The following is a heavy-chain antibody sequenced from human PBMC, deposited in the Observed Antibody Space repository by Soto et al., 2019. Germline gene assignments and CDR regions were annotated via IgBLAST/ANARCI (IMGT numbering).Heavy chain of an antibody. V-gene: IGHV3-30-3*01. CDR2: ISYDGSNK. CDR1: GFTFSSYA. Sequence: GGSLRLSCAASGFTFSSYAMHWVRQAPGKGLEWVAVISYDGSNKYYADSVKGRFTISRDNSKNTLYLQMNSLRAEDTAVYYCAREPYKIDFDLDYDFWSGYAYWGQGTLVTVSS. CDR3: AREPYKIDFDLDYDFWSGYAY. D-gene: IGHD3-3*01. J-gene: IGHJ4*02.